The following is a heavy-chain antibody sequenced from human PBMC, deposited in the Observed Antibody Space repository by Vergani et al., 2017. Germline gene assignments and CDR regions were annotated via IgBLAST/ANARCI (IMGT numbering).Heavy chain of an antibody. V-gene: IGHV1-69*05. D-gene: IGHD6-19*01. CDR3: AAVWYSSGGGDY. CDR2: IIPIFGTA. CDR1: GGTFSSYA. J-gene: IGHJ4*02. Sequence: QVQLVQSGAEVKKPGSSVKVSCKASGGTFSSYAISWVRQAPGQGLEWMGRIIPIFGTANYAQKFQERVTITRDMSTSTAYMELSSLRSEDTAVYYCAAVWYSSGGGDYWGQGTLVTVSS.